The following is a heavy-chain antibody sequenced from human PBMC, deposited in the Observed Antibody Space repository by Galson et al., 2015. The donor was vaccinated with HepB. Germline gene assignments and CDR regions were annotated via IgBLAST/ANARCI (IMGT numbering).Heavy chain of an antibody. J-gene: IGHJ6*02. V-gene: IGHV5-51*01. CDR1: GSSFTSYW. CDR2: IYPGDSDT. D-gene: IGHD2-2*01. CDR3: ARSRPAAILRPVSWKNYYYGMDV. Sequence: QSGAEVKKPGESLRISCKGSGSSFTSYWIGWVRQMPGKGLEWMGIIYPGDSDTRYSPSFQGQVTISADKSISTAYLQWSSLKASDTAMYYCARSRPAAILRPVSWKNYYYGMDVWGQGTTVTVSS.